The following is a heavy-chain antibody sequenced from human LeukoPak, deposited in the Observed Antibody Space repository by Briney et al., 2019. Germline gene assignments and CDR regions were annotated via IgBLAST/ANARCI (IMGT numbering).Heavy chain of an antibody. CDR3: ARAPSGYTNSWYDY. CDR2: INLDGSQK. CDR1: GFTFSNYW. D-gene: IGHD6-13*01. V-gene: IGHV3-7*01. Sequence: GGSLRLSCAASGFTFSNYWMAWVRQAPGKGPEWVANINLDGSQKYYVDSVKGRFTISRDNAENSLYLQMDSLRTEDTAVYFCARAPSGYTNSWYDYWGPGTLVTVSS. J-gene: IGHJ4*02.